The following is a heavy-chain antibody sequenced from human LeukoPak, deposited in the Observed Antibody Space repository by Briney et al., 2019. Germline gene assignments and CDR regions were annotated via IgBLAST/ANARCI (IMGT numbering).Heavy chain of an antibody. J-gene: IGHJ4*02. V-gene: IGHV1-69*13. Sequence: ASVKVSCKASGGTFSSYAISWVRQAPGQGLEWMGGIIPIFGTANYAQKFQGRVTITADESTSTAYMELSSLRSEDTAVYYCARTPNDYSNYPPLYYFDYWGQGTLVTVSS. CDR2: IIPIFGTA. CDR1: GGTFSSYA. D-gene: IGHD4-11*01. CDR3: ARTPNDYSNYPPLYYFDY.